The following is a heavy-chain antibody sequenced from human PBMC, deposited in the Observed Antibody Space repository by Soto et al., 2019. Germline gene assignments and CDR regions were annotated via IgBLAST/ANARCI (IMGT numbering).Heavy chain of an antibody. J-gene: IGHJ4*02. Sequence: GASVKVSCKVSGYTLTELSMHWVRQAPGKGLEWMGGFDPEDGETIYAQKFQGRVTMTEDTSTDTAYMELSSLRSEDTAVYYCATDLGDSSGYYSMDYWGQGTLVTVSS. D-gene: IGHD3-22*01. CDR1: GYTLTELS. V-gene: IGHV1-24*01. CDR2: FDPEDGET. CDR3: ATDLGDSSGYYSMDY.